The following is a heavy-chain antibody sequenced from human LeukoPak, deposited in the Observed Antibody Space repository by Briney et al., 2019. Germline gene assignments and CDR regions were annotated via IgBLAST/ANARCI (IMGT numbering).Heavy chain of an antibody. J-gene: IGHJ3*02. V-gene: IGHV3-9*01. CDR2: ISWNSGSI. CDR3: ARDQGAYYDSSGYYDAFDI. Sequence: PGRSLRLSCAASGFTFDDYAMQWVRQAPGKGLEWVSGISWNSGSIGYADSVKGRFTISRDNAKNSLYLQMNSLRAEDTAVYYCARDQGAYYDSSGYYDAFDIWGQGTMVTVSS. D-gene: IGHD3-22*01. CDR1: GFTFDDYA.